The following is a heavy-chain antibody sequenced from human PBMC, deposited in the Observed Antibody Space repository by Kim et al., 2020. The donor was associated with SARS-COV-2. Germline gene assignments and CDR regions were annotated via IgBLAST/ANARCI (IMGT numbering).Heavy chain of an antibody. CDR2: ISTYSGDT. Sequence: ASVKVSCKASGYTFTNYGINWVRQAPGQGLEWMGWISTYSGDTNYAQKFQGRVTMTTDTSTSTAYMELRSLRSDDTAVYYCAREFNWNLFFYYYAMDVLGQGTTVTVSS. CDR3: AREFNWNLFFYYYAMDV. V-gene: IGHV1-18*01. CDR1: GYTFTNYG. J-gene: IGHJ6*02. D-gene: IGHD1-7*01.